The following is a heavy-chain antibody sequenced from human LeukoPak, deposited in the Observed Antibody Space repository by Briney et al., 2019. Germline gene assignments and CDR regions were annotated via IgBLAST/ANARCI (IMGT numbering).Heavy chain of an antibody. V-gene: IGHV4-31*03. J-gene: IGHJ6*02. Sequence: SETLSLTCSVSGGSISSGGHYWSWIRQHPGKGLEWIGYINYSGSTYYNPSLKSRVTISVDTSQNQFSLKLSSVTAADTAVYYCARGVEQWLGLKGGYYYGMDVWGQGTTVTVSS. D-gene: IGHD6-19*01. CDR3: ARGVEQWLGLKGGYYYGMDV. CDR1: GGSISSGGHY. CDR2: INYSGST.